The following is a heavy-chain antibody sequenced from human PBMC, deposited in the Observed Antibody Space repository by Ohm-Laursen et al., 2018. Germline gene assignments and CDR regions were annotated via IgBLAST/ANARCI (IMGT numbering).Heavy chain of an antibody. CDR3: ALGSTTPFDS. CDR2: IIPLFGTI. D-gene: IGHD4-17*01. Sequence: SVKVSCKASGGTFSRYAISWVRQAPGQGLEWMGGIIPLFGTINYAHKFQGRITVTADTPTSTAYMELSSLRSEDTAVYYCALGSTTPFDSWGQGTLVTVSS. CDR1: GGTFSRYA. V-gene: IGHV1-69*06. J-gene: IGHJ4*02.